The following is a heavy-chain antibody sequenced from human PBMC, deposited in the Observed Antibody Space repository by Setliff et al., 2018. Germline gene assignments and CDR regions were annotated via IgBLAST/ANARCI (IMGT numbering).Heavy chain of an antibody. J-gene: IGHJ3*02. CDR3: ARHIWGAKMQLPHDVFDI. D-gene: IGHD2-2*01. CDR2: MYHSGST. V-gene: IGHV4-38-2*01. Sequence: SSETLSLTCAVSYYSISSGYYWGWIRQPPGKGLEWIGSMYHSGSTYYSPSLESRVTISVDMSKNHLSLKLSSVTAADTAVYYCARHIWGAKMQLPHDVFDIWGQGTMVTV. CDR1: YYSISSGYY.